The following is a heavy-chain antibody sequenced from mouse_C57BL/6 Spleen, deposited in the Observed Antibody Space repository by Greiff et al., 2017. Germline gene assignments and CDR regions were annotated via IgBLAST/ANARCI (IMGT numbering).Heavy chain of an antibody. CDR3: ARKGDYDYDERAWFAY. Sequence: QVQLQQPGAELVKPGASVKLSCKASGYTFTSYWMHWVKQRPGQGLEWIGMIHPNSGSTNYNEKFKSKATLTVDKSSSTAYMQRSSLTSEDSAVYYCARKGDYDYDERAWFAYWGQGTLVTVSA. V-gene: IGHV1-64*01. CDR2: IHPNSGST. J-gene: IGHJ3*01. CDR1: GYTFTSYW. D-gene: IGHD2-4*01.